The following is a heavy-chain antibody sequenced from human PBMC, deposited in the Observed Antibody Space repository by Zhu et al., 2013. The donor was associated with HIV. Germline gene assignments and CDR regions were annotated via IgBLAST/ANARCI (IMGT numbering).Heavy chain of an antibody. CDR3: ASDLWEKAFDV. CDR2: INPNSGGT. J-gene: IGHJ3*01. Sequence: QVQLVQSGAEVKKPGDSVKVSCTTSGYIFSTHGITWVRQVPGQGLEWMGWINPNSGGTNYGERFQGRVTMTRDTATNTVFMDLSRLISDDTAIYYCASDLWEKAFDVWGQGTSVTVSS. CDR1: GYIFSTHG. V-gene: IGHV1-18*01. D-gene: IGHD1-26*01.